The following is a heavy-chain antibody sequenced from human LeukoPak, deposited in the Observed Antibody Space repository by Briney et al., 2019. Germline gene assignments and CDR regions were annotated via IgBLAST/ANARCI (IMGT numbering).Heavy chain of an antibody. CDR2: IASDGSHN. CDR3: ARERQDTIVHAGAFDI. J-gene: IGHJ3*02. V-gene: IGHV3-30-3*01. D-gene: IGHD3-10*01. CDR1: GFSFSTYF. Sequence: GRSLRLSCAASGFSFSTYFMHWVRQAPGKGLEWVADIASDGSHNFYEGFVKGRFTISRDNSKNRLNLKMTSLRAEDTAVYFCARERQDTIVHAGAFDIWGQGTMVTASS.